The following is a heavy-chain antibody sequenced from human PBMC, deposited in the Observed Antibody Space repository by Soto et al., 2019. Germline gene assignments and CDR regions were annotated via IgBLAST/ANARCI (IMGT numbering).Heavy chain of an antibody. J-gene: IGHJ4*02. V-gene: IGHV3-74*01. Sequence: EVQLVEPGGGLVQPGGSLRLSCVASGFTFSRYWMHWVRQAPGKGLVWVSRISSDGTTTNYADSVEGRFTISRDNARNTLYLQVNSLRAEDTAVYYCARDYWAQVDHWGQGTLVTVSS. CDR1: GFTFSRYW. D-gene: IGHD2-8*02. CDR2: ISSDGTTT. CDR3: ARDYWAQVDH.